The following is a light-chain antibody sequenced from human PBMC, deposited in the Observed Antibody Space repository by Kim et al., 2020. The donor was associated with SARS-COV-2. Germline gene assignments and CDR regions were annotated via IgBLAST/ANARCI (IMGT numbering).Light chain of an antibody. CDR3: SSYTSSSTLVL. CDR1: SSDVGGYNY. Sequence: QSITISCTGTSSDVGGYNYVSWYQQHPGKAPKLMIYDVTNRPSGVSNRFSGSKSGNTASQTISGLQAEDEADYYCSSYTSSSTLVLFGGGTQLTVL. J-gene: IGLJ2*01. V-gene: IGLV2-14*03. CDR2: DVT.